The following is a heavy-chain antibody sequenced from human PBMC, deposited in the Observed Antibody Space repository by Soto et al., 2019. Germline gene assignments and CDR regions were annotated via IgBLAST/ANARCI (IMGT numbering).Heavy chain of an antibody. Sequence: GLTFRNYVRRWIRQTPGKGLEWVANIKQDGSETYYVASVKGRFTISRDNAKNSLYLQMSSLRAEDTAVYYCGGGGGWVLRSWGQGPMVNVS. CDR2: IKQDGSET. CDR3: GGGGGWVLRS. V-gene: IGHV3-7*01. J-gene: IGHJ5*02. D-gene: IGHD6-19*01. CDR1: GLTFRNYV.